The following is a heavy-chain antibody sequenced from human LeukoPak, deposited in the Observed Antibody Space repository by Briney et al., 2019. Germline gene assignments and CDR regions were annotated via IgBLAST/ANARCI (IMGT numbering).Heavy chain of an antibody. CDR1: GGTFSSYA. D-gene: IGHD1-26*01. V-gene: IGHV1-69*05. CDR3: ARENSGWEPDGPRGAFDI. Sequence: GSSVKVSCKASGGTFSSYAINWVRQAPGQGLEWMGGIIPIFGTPNYAQKLQGRVTMTTDTSTSTAYMELRSLRSDDTAVYYCARENSGWEPDGPRGAFDIWGQGTTVTVSS. CDR2: IIPIFGTP. J-gene: IGHJ3*02.